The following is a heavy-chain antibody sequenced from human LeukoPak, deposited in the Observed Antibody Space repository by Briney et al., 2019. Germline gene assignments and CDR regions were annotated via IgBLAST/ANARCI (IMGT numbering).Heavy chain of an antibody. J-gene: IGHJ2*01. D-gene: IGHD6-19*01. CDR2: IYSGGST. V-gene: IGHV3-53*01. Sequence: PGGSLRLSCAASGFTVSSNYMSWVRQAPGKGLEWVSVIYSGGSTYFADSVKGRFTISRDYSKNTLYLQINSLRAEDTAVYYCARVAQKLERIAVARTSEWRANWYFDLWGRGTLVIVSS. CDR3: ARVAQKLERIAVARTSEWRANWYFDL. CDR1: GFTVSSNY.